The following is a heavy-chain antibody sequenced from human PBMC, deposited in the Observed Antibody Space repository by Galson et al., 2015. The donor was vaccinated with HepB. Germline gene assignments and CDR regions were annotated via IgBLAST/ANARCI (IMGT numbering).Heavy chain of an antibody. CDR3: ARDPYDSTPLDY. CDR2: IQLNNGDT. D-gene: IGHD5-12*01. CDR1: GFTFTDYY. J-gene: IGHJ4*02. V-gene: IGHV1-2*02. Sequence: SVKVSCKASGFTFTDYYIHWVRRAPGQGLEWMGWIQLNNGDTKYAPKFQGRVTMTRDTPISTAYMDLRGLTPDDTAVYYCARDPYDSTPLDYWGQGTLVTVSS.